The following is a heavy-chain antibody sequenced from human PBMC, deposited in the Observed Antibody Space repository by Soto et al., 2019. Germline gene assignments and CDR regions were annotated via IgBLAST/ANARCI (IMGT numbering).Heavy chain of an antibody. CDR1: GFTFSSYA. D-gene: IGHD2-15*01. CDR3: AKDLYCSGGSCEHDAFDI. V-gene: IGHV3-23*01. J-gene: IGHJ3*02. Sequence: PGGSLRLSCAASGFTFSSYAMSWVRQAPGKGLEWVSAISSSGGSTYYADSVKGRFTISRDNSKNTLYLQMNSLRAEDTAVYYCAKDLYCSGGSCEHDAFDIWGQGTMVTVSS. CDR2: ISSSGGST.